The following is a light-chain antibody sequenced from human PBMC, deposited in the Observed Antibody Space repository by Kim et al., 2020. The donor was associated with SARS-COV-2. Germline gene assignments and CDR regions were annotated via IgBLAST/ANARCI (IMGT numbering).Light chain of an antibody. CDR2: FGS. CDR3: MQALQTPLT. V-gene: IGKV2-28*01. CDR1: PRLLHCNGNNF. J-gene: IGKJ4*01. Sequence: SLPCRLSPRLLHCNGNNFLDWYLQKPGPAPQLLIFFGSNRAAGVPYRFSGRGSGTGFTLKISRVEAEDVGVYYCMQALQTPLTFGGGTKVDIK.